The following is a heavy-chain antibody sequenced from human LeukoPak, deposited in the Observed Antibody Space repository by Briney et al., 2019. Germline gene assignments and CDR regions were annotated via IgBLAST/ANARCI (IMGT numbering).Heavy chain of an antibody. D-gene: IGHD2-15*01. V-gene: IGHV3-23*01. J-gene: IGHJ4*02. CDR3: ARDSEISALGYFDY. CDR1: GFTFNNYA. CDR2: VSYSDDNT. Sequence: GGSLRLSCAASGFTFNNYAMSWVRQAPGKGLECVSGVSYSDDNTYYADSVKGRFTISRDNSKNSLYLQMNSLRAEDTAVYYCARDSEISALGYFDYWGQGTLVTVSS.